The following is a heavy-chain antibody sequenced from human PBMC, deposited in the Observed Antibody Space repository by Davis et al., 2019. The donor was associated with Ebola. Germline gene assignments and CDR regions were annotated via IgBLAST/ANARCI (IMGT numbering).Heavy chain of an antibody. CDR3: ARAARQCGPGCYFES. CDR2: IYDSGST. D-gene: IGHD6-19*01. J-gene: IGHJ4*02. CDR1: GGSISGYY. V-gene: IGHV4-59*01. Sequence: MPSETLSLTCTVSGGSISGYYWTWIRQFPGKGLEWIGYIYDSGSTNYNPSLKSRVTISVDTSKNQFSLRLRSVTAADTAVFYCARAARQCGPGCYFESWGQGTLVTVPS.